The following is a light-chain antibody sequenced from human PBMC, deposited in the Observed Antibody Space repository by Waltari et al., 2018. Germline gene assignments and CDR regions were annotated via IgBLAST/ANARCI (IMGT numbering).Light chain of an antibody. J-gene: IGLJ2*01. CDR2: EVS. CDR3: SSYTSSSIVV. Sequence: QSALTQPASVSGSPGQSITISCTGTSSDVGGYNYVSWYQQHPGKAPKLMIYEVSNRPSGVSKRFSGPKSGNTASLTISGLQAEDEADYYCSSYTSSSIVVFGGGTKLTVL. V-gene: IGLV2-14*01. CDR1: SSDVGGYNY.